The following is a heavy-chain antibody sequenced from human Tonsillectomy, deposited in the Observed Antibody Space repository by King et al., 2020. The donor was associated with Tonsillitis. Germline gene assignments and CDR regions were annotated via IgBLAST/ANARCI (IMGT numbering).Heavy chain of an antibody. J-gene: IGHJ6*03. CDR1: GGSFSAYY. D-gene: IGHD1-7*01. CDR2: INHSGST. CDR3: ARRRKTTPHYYYYVDV. Sequence: VQLPQWGAGLLKPSETLSLTCGVSGGSFSAYYWSWIRQPPGKGLEWIGEINHSGSTDYNPSLKSRVTISVDTSKNQFSLRLSSVTAADTAVYYCARRRKTTPHYYYYVDVWGKGTTVTVSS. V-gene: IGHV4-34*01.